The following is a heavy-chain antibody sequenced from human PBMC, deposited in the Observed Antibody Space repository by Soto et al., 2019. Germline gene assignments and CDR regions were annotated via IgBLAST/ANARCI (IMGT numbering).Heavy chain of an antibody. CDR1: GGSISSGGYS. CDR3: ASAGGLGAVAADY. D-gene: IGHD6-19*01. V-gene: IGHV4-30-2*01. CDR2: IYHSGST. J-gene: IGHJ4*02. Sequence: QLQLQESGSGLVKPSQTLSLTCAVSGGSISSGGYSWSWIRQPPGKGLEWIGYIYHSGSTYYNPSLKSRVTISVDRSKHQFSLNLSSVTAADTAVYYCASAGGLGAVAADYWGQGTLVTVSS.